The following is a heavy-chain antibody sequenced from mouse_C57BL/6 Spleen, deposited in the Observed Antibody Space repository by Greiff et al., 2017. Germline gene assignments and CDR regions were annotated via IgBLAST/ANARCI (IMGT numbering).Heavy chain of an antibody. CDR2: IDASDGET. J-gene: IGHJ2*01. Sequence: VQLQQPGAELVRPGSSVKLSCKASGYTFTSYWMHWVKQRPIQGLEWVANIDASDGETHYNQKFKDKATLTVDKSSSTAYLQLSSLTSGYSAVSYCARRSLYYFDYWGQGTTLTVSA. CDR1: GYTFTSYW. CDR3: ARRSLYYFDY. D-gene: IGHD6-1*01. V-gene: IGHV1-52*01.